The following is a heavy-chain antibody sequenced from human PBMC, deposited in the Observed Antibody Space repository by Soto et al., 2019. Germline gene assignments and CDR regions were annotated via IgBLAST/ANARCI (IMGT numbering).Heavy chain of an antibody. CDR1: GGSISSYY. CDR3: ARHVSGWYVVDY. J-gene: IGHJ4*02. Sequence: TLSLTCTVSGGSISSYYWSWIRQPPGKGLEWIGYIYYSGSTNYNPSLKSRVTISVDTSKNQFSLKLSSVTAADTAVYYCARHVSGWYVVDYWGQGTLVTVSS. CDR2: IYYSGST. D-gene: IGHD6-19*01. V-gene: IGHV4-59*08.